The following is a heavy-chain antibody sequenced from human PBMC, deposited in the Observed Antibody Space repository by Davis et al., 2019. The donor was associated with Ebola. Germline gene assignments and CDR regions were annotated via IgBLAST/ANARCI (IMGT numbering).Heavy chain of an antibody. J-gene: IGHJ4*02. CDR1: GFTFSSYW. V-gene: IGHV3-30*18. D-gene: IGHD2-15*01. CDR3: AKGSTVVVVAATPDY. CDR2: ISYDGSNK. Sequence: GESLKISCAASGFTFSSYWMSWVRQAPGKGLEWVAVISYDGSNKYYADSVKGRFTVSRDISKNTLYLQMNSLRAEDTAVYYCAKGSTVVVVAATPDYWGQGTLVSVSS.